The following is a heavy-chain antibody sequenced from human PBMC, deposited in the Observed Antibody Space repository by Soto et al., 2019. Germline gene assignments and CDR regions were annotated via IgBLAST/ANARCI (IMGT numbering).Heavy chain of an antibody. CDR1: GGSITSYY. CDR2: IYYSGGS. V-gene: IGHV4-59*08. Sequence: QVQLQESGPGLVKPSETLSLTCTVSGGSITSYYWSWIRQPPGKGLEWIGKIYYSGGSNYNPSLKSRVTISLDTSKNQFALKLTSVTAADAAVFYCARHGRNGFDIWGQGTMVTVSS. CDR3: ARHGRNGFDI. J-gene: IGHJ3*02.